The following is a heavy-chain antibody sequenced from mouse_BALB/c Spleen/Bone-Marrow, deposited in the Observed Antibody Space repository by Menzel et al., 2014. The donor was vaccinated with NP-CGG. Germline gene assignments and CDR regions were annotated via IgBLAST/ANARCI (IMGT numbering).Heavy chain of an antibody. D-gene: IGHD2-4*01. J-gene: IGHJ4*01. Sequence: EVKLMESGAELVKPGASVKLSCTASGFNIKDTYMHWVKQRPEQGLEWIGRIDPANGNTKYDPKFQDKATITTDTSSNTAHLQLSSLTAEDTAVYYCARDDYDDYYARDYWGQGTSVTVSS. CDR2: IDPANGNT. V-gene: IGHV14-3*02. CDR3: ARDDYDDYYARDY. CDR1: GFNIKDTY.